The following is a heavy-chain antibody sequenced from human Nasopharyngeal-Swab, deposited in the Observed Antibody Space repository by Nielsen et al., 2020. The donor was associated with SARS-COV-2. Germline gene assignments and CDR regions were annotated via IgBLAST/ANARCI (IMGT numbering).Heavy chain of an antibody. D-gene: IGHD5-24*01. Sequence: WIRQSPGKGLEWIGYIYYSGSTYYNPSLKSRVTISGDTSKNQFSLKLSSVTAADTAMYYCVRDKDGNPNWFDPWGQGTLVTVSS. CDR2: IYYSGST. V-gene: IGHV4-31*02. CDR3: VRDKDGNPNWFDP. J-gene: IGHJ5*02.